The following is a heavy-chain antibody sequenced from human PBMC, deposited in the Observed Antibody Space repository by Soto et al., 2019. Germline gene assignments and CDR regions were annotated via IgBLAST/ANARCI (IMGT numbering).Heavy chain of an antibody. V-gene: IGHV3-23*01. CDR3: AKGVAKGLRILTSYYKEYYFDY. CDR2: ISGSGGST. J-gene: IGHJ4*02. Sequence: GGSLRLSCAASGFTFSSYAMSWVRQAPGKGLEWVSAISGSGGSTYYADSVKGRFTISRDNSKNTLYLQMNSLRAEDTAVYYCAKGVAKGLRILTSYYKEYYFDYWGQGTLVTVSS. D-gene: IGHD3-9*01. CDR1: GFTFSSYA.